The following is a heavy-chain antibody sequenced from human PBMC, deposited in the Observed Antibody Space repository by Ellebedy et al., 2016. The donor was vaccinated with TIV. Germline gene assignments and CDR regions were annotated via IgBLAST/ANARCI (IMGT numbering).Heavy chain of an antibody. CDR1: GFTFSSYA. J-gene: IGHJ4*02. V-gene: IGHV3-64*01. CDR3: ARDLHYCTSTSCYTDFDY. D-gene: IGHD2-2*02. Sequence: GESLKISXAASGFTFSSYAMHWVRQAPGKGLEYVSAISSNGGSTYYANSVKGRFTISRDNAKNSLYLQMNSLRAEDTAVYYCARDLHYCTSTSCYTDFDYWGQGTLVTVSS. CDR2: ISSNGGST.